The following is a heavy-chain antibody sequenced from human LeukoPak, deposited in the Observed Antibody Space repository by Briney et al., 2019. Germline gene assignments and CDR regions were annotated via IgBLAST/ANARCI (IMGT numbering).Heavy chain of an antibody. CDR1: GFTFSSYS. CDR3: AGDMDTVTTCYLQY. V-gene: IGHV3-21*01. Sequence: GGSLRLSCAASGFTFSSYSMNWVRHAPGEGREWVSSFSSSSRHKYYAGSVKGRFTIARDDAKNSLFLEMNSLRAEDTAVYYCAGDMDTVTTCYLQYWGQGTLVTVSS. CDR2: FSSSSRHK. D-gene: IGHD5-12*01. J-gene: IGHJ1*01.